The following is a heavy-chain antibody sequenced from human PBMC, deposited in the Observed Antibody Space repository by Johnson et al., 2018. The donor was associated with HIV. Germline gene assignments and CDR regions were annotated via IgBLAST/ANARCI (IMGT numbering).Heavy chain of an antibody. CDR1: GFTVSSYY. J-gene: IGHJ3*02. Sequence: VQLVESGGGLVQPGGSLRLSCAASGFTVSSYYMSWVRQAPGKGLEWVSGISWNSGSIGYADSVKGRFTISRDNSKNTLYMQMNSLRAEDTAVYHCARSSTVVTPHDIWGQGTMVTVSS. V-gene: IGHV3-66*02. D-gene: IGHD4-23*01. CDR3: ARSSTVVTPHDI. CDR2: SWNSGSI.